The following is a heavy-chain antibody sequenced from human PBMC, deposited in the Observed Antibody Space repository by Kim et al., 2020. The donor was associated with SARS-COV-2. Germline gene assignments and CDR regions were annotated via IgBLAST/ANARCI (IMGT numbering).Heavy chain of an antibody. V-gene: IGHV3-23*01. CDR2: ISGGGVNK. Sequence: GGSLRLSCVASGFTFDIYAMGWVRQAPGKGLEWVSVISGGGVNKFYADSVRGRFTISRDNSKNTLFLQMNSLRDEDTALYYCAKVVIMDDYNYYYYYGMDVWGLGTTVTVSS. J-gene: IGHJ6*02. D-gene: IGHD2-21*01. CDR1: GFTFDIYA. CDR3: AKVVIMDDYNYYYYYGMDV.